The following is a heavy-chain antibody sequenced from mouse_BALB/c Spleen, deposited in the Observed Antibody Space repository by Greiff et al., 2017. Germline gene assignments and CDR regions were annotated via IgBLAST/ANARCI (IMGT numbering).Heavy chain of an antibody. CDR2: ISSGGGST. D-gene: IGHD1-1*01. V-gene: IGHV5-12-1*01. CDR1: GFAFSSYD. J-gene: IGHJ4*01. CDR3: ARYYNYARDC. Sequence: EVMLVESGGGLVKPGGSLKLSCAASGFAFSSYDMSWVRQTPEKRLEWVAYISSGGGSTYYPDTVKGRFTISRDNAKNTLYLQMSSLKSEDTAMYYCARYYNYARDCWGEGTSGTVSS.